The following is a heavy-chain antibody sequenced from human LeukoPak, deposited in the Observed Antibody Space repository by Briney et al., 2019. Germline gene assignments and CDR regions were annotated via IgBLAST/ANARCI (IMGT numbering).Heavy chain of an antibody. V-gene: IGHV1-2*06. CDR2: INPNSGGT. Sequence: ASVRVSCKASGYTFTGYYMHCVRQAPGQGLEWMGRINPNSGGTNYAQKFQGRVTMTRDTSISTAYMELSRLTSDDTAVYYCAPGPGWFDPWGQGTLVTVSS. CDR3: APGPGWFDP. J-gene: IGHJ5*02. CDR1: GYTFTGYY. D-gene: IGHD7-27*01.